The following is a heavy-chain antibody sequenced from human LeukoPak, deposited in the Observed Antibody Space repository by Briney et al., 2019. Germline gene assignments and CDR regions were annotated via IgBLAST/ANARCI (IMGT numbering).Heavy chain of an antibody. CDR1: GYTFTGYY. CDR3: ARKAGGGNFYILDY. CDR2: IIPMFGTA. D-gene: IGHD4-23*01. Sequence: GASVKVSCKASGYTFTGYYMHWVRQAPGQGLEWMGGIIPMFGTANYAQKFQGRVTITADESTSTAYMELSSLKSEDTAVYYCARKAGGGNFYILDYWGQGTLVTVSS. V-gene: IGHV1-69*13. J-gene: IGHJ4*02.